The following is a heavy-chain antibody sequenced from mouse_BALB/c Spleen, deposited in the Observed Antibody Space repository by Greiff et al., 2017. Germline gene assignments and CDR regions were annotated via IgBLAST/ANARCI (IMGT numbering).Heavy chain of an antibody. J-gene: IGHJ2*01. CDR1: GYTFTSYW. Sequence: VKLQESGAELAKPGASVKMSCKASGYTFTSYWMHWVKQRPGQGLEWIGYINPSTGYTEYNQKFKDKATLTADKSSSTAYMQLSSLTSEDSAVYYCAKLIYFDYWGQGTTLTVSS. CDR3: AKLIYFDY. CDR2: INPSTGYT. V-gene: IGHV1-7*01.